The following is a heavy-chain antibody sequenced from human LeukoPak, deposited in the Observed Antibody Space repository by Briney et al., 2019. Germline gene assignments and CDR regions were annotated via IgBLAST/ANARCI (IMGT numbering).Heavy chain of an antibody. V-gene: IGHV4-39*01. CDR3: ARKDGGYDRGFDY. Sequence: SETLSLTCTVSGGSISSGTHYCGWIRQPPGKGLEWIGNIHYSGITYYNPSLKSRISISVDTSKNQFSLSLGSVTAADTAVYYCARKDGGYDRGFDYWGQGTLATVPS. D-gene: IGHD5-12*01. CDR2: IHYSGIT. CDR1: GGSISSGTHY. J-gene: IGHJ4*02.